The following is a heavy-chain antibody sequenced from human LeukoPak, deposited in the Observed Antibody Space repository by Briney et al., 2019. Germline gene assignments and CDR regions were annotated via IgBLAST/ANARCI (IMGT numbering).Heavy chain of an antibody. J-gene: IGHJ2*01. D-gene: IGHD6-13*01. CDR1: GFTFDDYA. V-gene: IGHV3-9*01. CDR2: IRWNGGII. CDR3: AKGGRYRNSWYGVWYFDL. Sequence: SGGSLRLSCAASGFTFDDYAMHWVRHAPGKGLEWVSGIRWNGGIIGFADSVKGRFSISRDNSKNSLYLQMNSLRAEDTALYYCAKGGRYRNSWYGVWYFDLWGRGSLVTVSS.